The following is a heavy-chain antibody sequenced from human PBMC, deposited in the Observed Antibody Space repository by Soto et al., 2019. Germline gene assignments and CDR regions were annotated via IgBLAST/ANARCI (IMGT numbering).Heavy chain of an antibody. CDR2: IYGGGTT. CDR1: GFTVSSKY. Sequence: EVQLVESGGGLLQQGGSLRLSCTASGFTVSSKYMTWVRQAPGKGLDWVSVIYGGGTTYYADSVKGRFTISRDNSKNTLYLQMNSLRAEDTAVYYCVQTTGWPGFDFWGQGTLVTVSS. D-gene: IGHD6-19*01. V-gene: IGHV3-53*01. CDR3: VQTTGWPGFDF. J-gene: IGHJ4*02.